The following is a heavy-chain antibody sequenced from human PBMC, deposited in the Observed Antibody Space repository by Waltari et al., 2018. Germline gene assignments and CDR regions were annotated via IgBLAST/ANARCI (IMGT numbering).Heavy chain of an antibody. D-gene: IGHD5-18*01. V-gene: IGHV4-61*02. CDR2: IYTSGST. Sequence: QVPLQESGPGLVKPSQTLSLTCTVSGGSISSGNYYWSWIRQPAGKGLEWIGRIYTSGSTNYNPSLKSRVTRSVDTSKNQFSLNLNSMTAADTAVYYCARASNSPGHNEIDYWGQGTLVTVSS. J-gene: IGHJ4*02. CDR1: GGSISSGNYY. CDR3: ARASNSPGHNEIDY.